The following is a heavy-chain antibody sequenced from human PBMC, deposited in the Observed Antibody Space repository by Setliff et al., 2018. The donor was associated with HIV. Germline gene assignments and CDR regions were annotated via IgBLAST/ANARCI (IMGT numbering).Heavy chain of an antibody. Sequence: SETLSLTCIVSGGSIRSYYWSWIRQPPGKGLEWIGYIYYSGSTNYNASLKSRVAISVDTSKNQFSLKLNSVTAADTAVYYCARDQGHHFDSRGQVDFDLWGRGTLVTVSS. D-gene: IGHD3-22*01. J-gene: IGHJ2*01. CDR3: ARDQGHHFDSRGQVDFDL. CDR1: GGSIRSYY. V-gene: IGHV4-59*12. CDR2: IYYSGST.